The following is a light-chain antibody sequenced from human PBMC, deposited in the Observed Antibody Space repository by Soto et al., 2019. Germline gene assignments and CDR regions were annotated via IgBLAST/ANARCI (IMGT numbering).Light chain of an antibody. CDR1: SSNIGAGSD. Sequence: QLVLTQPPSVSGAPGQRVTISCTGSSSNIGAGSDVHWYQQLPGTAPKFLINGNTNRPSGVPDRFSGSKSGTSASLAITGLEAEDEADYYCQSYDSSLRVWVFGGGTKLTVL. CDR3: QSYDSSLRVWV. V-gene: IGLV1-40*01. CDR2: GNT. J-gene: IGLJ3*02.